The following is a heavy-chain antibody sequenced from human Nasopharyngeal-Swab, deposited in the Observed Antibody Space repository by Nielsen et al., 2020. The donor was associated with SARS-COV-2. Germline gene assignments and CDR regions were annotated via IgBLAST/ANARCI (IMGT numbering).Heavy chain of an antibody. J-gene: IGHJ3*02. V-gene: IGHV4-59*01. Sequence: WLRQPPGKGLEWIGYIYYSGSTNYNPSLKSRVTISVDTSKNQFSLKLSSVTAADTAVYYCARGGGSGSYYNDDAFDIWGQGTMVTVSS. D-gene: IGHD3-10*01. CDR3: ARGGGSGSYYNDDAFDI. CDR2: IYYSGST.